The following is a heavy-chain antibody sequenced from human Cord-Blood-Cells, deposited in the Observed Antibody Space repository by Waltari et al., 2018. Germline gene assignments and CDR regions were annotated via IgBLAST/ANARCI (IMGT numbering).Heavy chain of an antibody. CDR1: GYTFTGYY. Sequence: QVQLVQSGAEVKKPGASVKVSCKASGYTFTGYYMTWVREVPGQGLEWMGRINPNRGGTTYAQKLQGRVAMTRDPSISTAYMELSRLRSDDTAVYYCARVKIYGLYGMDVWGQGTTVTVSS. CDR2: INPNRGGT. V-gene: IGHV1-2*06. D-gene: IGHD4-17*01. CDR3: ARVKIYGLYGMDV. J-gene: IGHJ6*02.